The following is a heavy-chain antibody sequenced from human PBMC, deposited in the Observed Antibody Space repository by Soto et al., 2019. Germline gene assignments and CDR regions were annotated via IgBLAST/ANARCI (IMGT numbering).Heavy chain of an antibody. CDR2: ICPGDSDT. D-gene: IGHD2-2*01. Sequence: PGESLKISCKGSGYSFTSYWIGWVRQMPVKGLEWMGIICPGDSDTRYSPSFQGQVTISADKSISTAYLQWRSLKASETAMYYCARQYQPLGLDPWGQGTLVTVSS. V-gene: IGHV5-51*01. CDR3: ARQYQPLGLDP. CDR1: GYSFTSYW. J-gene: IGHJ5*02.